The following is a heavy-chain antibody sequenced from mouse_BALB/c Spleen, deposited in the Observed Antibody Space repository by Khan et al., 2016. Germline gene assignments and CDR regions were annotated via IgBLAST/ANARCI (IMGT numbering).Heavy chain of an antibody. V-gene: IGHV6-6*02. CDR2: IRLKSNNYAT. CDR1: GFTFTNYW. Sequence: VQLKQSGGGLVQPGGSMKLSCVASGFTFTNYWMNWVRQSPEKGLEWVAEIRLKSNNYATHYAESVKGRFTISRDDSKSSVHLQVINLRAEDTGIYYCARGLSFGYDGGAYALDYGDQGASVTVS. CDR3: ARGLSFGYDGGAYALDY. J-gene: IGHJ4*01. D-gene: IGHD2-2*01.